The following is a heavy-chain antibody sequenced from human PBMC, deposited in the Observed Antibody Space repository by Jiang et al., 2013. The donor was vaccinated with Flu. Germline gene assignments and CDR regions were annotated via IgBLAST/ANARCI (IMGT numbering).Heavy chain of an antibody. J-gene: IGHJ4*02. D-gene: IGHD3-10*01. Sequence: AASGFTFSRHGMHWVRQAPGKGLEWMAVIWYDGSNEYYADSVKGRFTISRDNSKNTLYLQMNSLRAEDTGIYYCARARDYYGSGTPFDKWGQGTLVTVSS. V-gene: IGHV3-33*01. CDR1: GFTFSRHG. CDR3: ARARDYYGSGTPFDK. CDR2: IWYDGSNE.